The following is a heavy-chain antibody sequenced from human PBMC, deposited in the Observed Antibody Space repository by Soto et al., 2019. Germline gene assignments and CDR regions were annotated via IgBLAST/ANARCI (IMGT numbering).Heavy chain of an antibody. Sequence: ASVKVSCKVSGYTLTELSMHRVRQAPGKGLEWMGGFDPEDGETIYAQKFQGRVTMTEDTSTDTAYMELSSLRSEDTAVYYCATVYRYYGTCFDYWGQGTLVTVSS. V-gene: IGHV1-24*01. D-gene: IGHD3-10*01. J-gene: IGHJ4*02. CDR2: FDPEDGET. CDR1: GYTLTELS. CDR3: ATVYRYYGTCFDY.